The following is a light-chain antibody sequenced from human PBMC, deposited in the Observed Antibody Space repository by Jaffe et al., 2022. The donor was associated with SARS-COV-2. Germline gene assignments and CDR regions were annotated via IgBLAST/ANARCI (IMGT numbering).Light chain of an antibody. J-gene: IGLJ3*02. CDR1: SGDVGSYNL. V-gene: IGLV2-23*01. CDR3: CSYAGSSTLV. CDR2: EGS. Sequence: QSALTQPASVSGSPGQSITISCTGTSGDVGSYNLVSWYQQHPDKAPKLMIYEGSKRPSGVSNRFSGSKSGNTASLTISGLQAEDEADYYCCSYAGSSTLVFGGGTKLTVL.